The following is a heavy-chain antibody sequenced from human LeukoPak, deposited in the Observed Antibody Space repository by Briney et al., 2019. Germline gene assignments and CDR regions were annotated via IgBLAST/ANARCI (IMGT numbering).Heavy chain of an antibody. D-gene: IGHD1-20*01. Sequence: ASVKVSCKASGYTFTSYGITWVRQAPGQGLEWLGRISAYNGNTNYAQKLQGRVTMTTDTSTSTAYMELRSLRSEDTAVYYCATVDWYNWNPKGDYWGQGTLVTVSS. CDR3: ATVDWYNWNPKGDY. CDR2: ISAYNGNT. CDR1: GYTFTSYG. J-gene: IGHJ4*02. V-gene: IGHV1-18*01.